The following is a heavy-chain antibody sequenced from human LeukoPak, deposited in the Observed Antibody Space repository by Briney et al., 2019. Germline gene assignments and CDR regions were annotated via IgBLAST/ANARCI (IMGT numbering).Heavy chain of an antibody. J-gene: IGHJ4*02. CDR1: GYTLTELS. Sequence: ASVKVSCKVSGYTLTELSMHWVRQAPGKGLEWMGGFDPEDGETIYAQKFQGRVTMTEDTSTDTAYMELSSLRSEDTAVYYCATQSKTYYYDSSGYYPWGYWGRGTLVTVSS. CDR2: FDPEDGET. CDR3: ATQSKTYYYDSSGYYPWGY. V-gene: IGHV1-24*01. D-gene: IGHD3-22*01.